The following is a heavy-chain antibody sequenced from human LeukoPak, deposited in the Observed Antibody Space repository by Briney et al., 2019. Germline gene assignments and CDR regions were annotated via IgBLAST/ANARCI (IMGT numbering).Heavy chain of an antibody. J-gene: IGHJ4*02. CDR1: GFTFSSYS. D-gene: IGHD6-13*01. Sequence: GGSLRLSCAGSGFTFSSYSMNWVRQAPGKGLEWVSSISSSSSYIYYADSVKGRFTISRDNAKKSLYLQMNSLRAEDTALYYCARDGYSSSWWAYWGQGTLVTVSS. V-gene: IGHV3-21*01. CDR3: ARDGYSSSWWAY. CDR2: ISSSSSYI.